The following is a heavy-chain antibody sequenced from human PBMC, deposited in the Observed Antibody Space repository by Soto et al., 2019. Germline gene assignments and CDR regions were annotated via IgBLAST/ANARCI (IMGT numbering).Heavy chain of an antibody. V-gene: IGHV1-18*01. CDR1: DYTFTNFG. J-gene: IGHJ4*02. Sequence: QVQLVQSGAEVKKPGASVRVSCKAFDYTFTNFGISWVRQAPGRGLEWMGWISGYNGDTTYAQKFQGRVTMTTDSFTTPAYLELMRLTSDDTAVYYCARDPQSLWFGELKKGVDYWAQGTLVTVSS. CDR2: ISGYNGDT. D-gene: IGHD3-10*01. CDR3: ARDPQSLWFGELKKGVDY.